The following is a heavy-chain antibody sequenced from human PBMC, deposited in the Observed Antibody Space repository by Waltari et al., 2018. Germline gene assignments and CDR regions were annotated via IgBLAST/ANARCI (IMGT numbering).Heavy chain of an antibody. V-gene: IGHV4-34*01. Sequence: QVELPQWGAGLLQPSETLSLICAVYGGSFSGYYCRWIRQPPGRGLRWSEEIKHIGSTNYNPTLKSRVTISVDASKNQDTLKMSSVTAADTAVDYCTRVRWFAGLSGNYYYMDVWGKGTTVTVSS. D-gene: IGHD3-10*01. CDR3: TRVRWFAGLSGNYYYMDV. CDR2: IKHIGST. CDR1: GGSFSGYY. J-gene: IGHJ6*03.